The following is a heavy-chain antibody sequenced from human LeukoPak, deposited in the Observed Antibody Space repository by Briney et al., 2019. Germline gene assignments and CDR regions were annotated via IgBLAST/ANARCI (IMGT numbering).Heavy chain of an antibody. CDR3: AKDSIPTPAGRCGGDGDY. V-gene: IGHV3-30*02. J-gene: IGHJ4*02. CDR2: IRCDGSNT. Sequence: PGGSLRLSCAASGFTFSSYGMHWVRQAPGKGLEWVAFIRCDGSNTYYADSVKGRFTISRDNSKNTLYLQMNSLRAEDTAVYYCAKDSIPTPAGRCGGDGDYWGQGTLVTVSS. D-gene: IGHD2-21*02. CDR1: GFTFSSYG.